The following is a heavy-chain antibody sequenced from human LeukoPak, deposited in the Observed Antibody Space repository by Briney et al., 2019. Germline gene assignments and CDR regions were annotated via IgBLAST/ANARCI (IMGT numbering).Heavy chain of an antibody. CDR1: GFTFSNYA. V-gene: IGHV3-23*01. Sequence: GGSLRLSCATSGFTFSNYAMSWVRQAPGKGLERVSGISGSGDSTNYAESVKGRFTISRDNSKNTLYLRMNSLRAEDTAVYYCAKDSVVVAGLVNYFDYWGQGTLVTVSS. CDR2: ISGSGDST. J-gene: IGHJ4*02. D-gene: IGHD6-19*01. CDR3: AKDSVVVAGLVNYFDY.